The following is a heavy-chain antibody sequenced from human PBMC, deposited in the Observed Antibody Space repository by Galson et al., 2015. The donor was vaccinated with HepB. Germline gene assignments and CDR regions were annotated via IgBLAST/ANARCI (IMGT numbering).Heavy chain of an antibody. J-gene: IGHJ4*02. V-gene: IGHV4-39*01. CDR1: ADSISSSDYY. Sequence: ETLSLTCTVSADSISSSDYYWGWIRQPPGKGLGWIGSIYYSGSTYYNPSLKSRVTISVDTSKNQFSLKLSSVTAADTAVYYCAKTYCGGDCYSHFDYWGQGTLVTVSS. CDR2: IYYSGST. D-gene: IGHD2-21*01. CDR3: AKTYCGGDCYSHFDY.